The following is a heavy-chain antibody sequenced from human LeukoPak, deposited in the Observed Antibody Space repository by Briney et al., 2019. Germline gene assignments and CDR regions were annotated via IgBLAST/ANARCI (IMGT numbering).Heavy chain of an antibody. CDR3: AKDLDDSSGYYYPGFDY. V-gene: IGHV3-30*18. D-gene: IGHD3-22*01. CDR2: ISYDGSNK. CDR1: GFTFSSYV. J-gene: IGHJ4*02. Sequence: GGSLRLSCAASGFTFSSYVMHWVRQAPGKGLEWVAVISYDGSNKYYADSVKGRFTISRDNSKNTLYLQMNSLRAEDTAVYYCAKDLDDSSGYYYPGFDYWGQGTLVTVSS.